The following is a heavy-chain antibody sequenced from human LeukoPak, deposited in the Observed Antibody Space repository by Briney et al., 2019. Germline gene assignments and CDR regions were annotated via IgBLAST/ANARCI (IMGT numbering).Heavy chain of an antibody. V-gene: IGHV5-51*01. CDR2: IYPGDSDT. D-gene: IGHD1-26*01. J-gene: IGHJ4*02. CDR1: NYNFSTYW. CDR3: AKTGIVGATMNYFDY. Sequence: GESLKISCQASNYNFSTYWVGWVRQMSGKGLEWMGIIYPGDSDTRYSPSFQGQVTISADESISAAYLQWTSLKASDTAMYYCAKTGIVGATMNYFDYWGPGTLVTVSS.